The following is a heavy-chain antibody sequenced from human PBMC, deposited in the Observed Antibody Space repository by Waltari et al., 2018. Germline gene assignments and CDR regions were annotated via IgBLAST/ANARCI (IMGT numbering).Heavy chain of an antibody. D-gene: IGHD1-26*01. CDR3: AKDQDSGLGAPRGGAFDI. J-gene: IGHJ3*02. Sequence: QVQLVESGGGVVQPGRSLRLSCAASGFTFSSYGMHWVRQAPGKGLAWVAVIWYDGSNKYYADSVKGRFTISRDKSKNTLYLQMNSLRAEDTAMYYWAKDQDSGLGAPRGGAFDIWGQGTMVTVSS. V-gene: IGHV3-30*18. CDR1: GFTFSSYG. CDR2: IWYDGSNK.